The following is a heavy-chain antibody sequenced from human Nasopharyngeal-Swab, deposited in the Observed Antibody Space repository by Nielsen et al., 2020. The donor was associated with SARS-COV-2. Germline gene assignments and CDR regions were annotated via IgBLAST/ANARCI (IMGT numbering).Heavy chain of an antibody. Sequence: GGSLRLSCAASGFTVSSNYMSWVRQAPGKGLDWVSAIYSGGSTYYAAAVKRRFTISRDNSKNTLYLQMNSLRAEDTARYYCARGGGDDYVWGSYNYYFDYWGQGTLVTVSS. CDR1: GFTVSSNY. J-gene: IGHJ4*02. V-gene: IGHV3-53*05. CDR2: IYSGGST. CDR3: ARGGGDDYVWGSYNYYFDY. D-gene: IGHD3-16*01.